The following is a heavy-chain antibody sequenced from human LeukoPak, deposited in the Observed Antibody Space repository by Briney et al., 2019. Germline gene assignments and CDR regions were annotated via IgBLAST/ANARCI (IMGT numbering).Heavy chain of an antibody. CDR2: ISWNSGSK. J-gene: IGHJ3*02. D-gene: IGHD2-15*01. Sequence: GGSLRLSCAASGFTFDDYAIHWVRQAPGKGLEWVSGISWNSGSKGYADSVKGRFTISRDNAKKSLYLQMNSLRAEDMALYYCAKDRQPYQTPGRLDAFDIWGQGTMVTVSS. CDR3: AKDRQPYQTPGRLDAFDI. CDR1: GFTFDDYA. V-gene: IGHV3-9*03.